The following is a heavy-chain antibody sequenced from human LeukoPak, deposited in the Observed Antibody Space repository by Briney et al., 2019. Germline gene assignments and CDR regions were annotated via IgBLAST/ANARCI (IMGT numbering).Heavy chain of an antibody. Sequence: ASVKVSCKASGYTFTGYYMHWVRQAPGQGLEWMGWINPNSGGTNYAQKFQGRVTMTRDTSISTAYMELRRLRSDDTAVYYCARVRVKEAYDLNYWGQGTLVTVSS. CDR1: GYTFTGYY. V-gene: IGHV1-2*02. D-gene: IGHD3-3*01. CDR3: ARVRVKEAYDLNY. J-gene: IGHJ4*02. CDR2: INPNSGGT.